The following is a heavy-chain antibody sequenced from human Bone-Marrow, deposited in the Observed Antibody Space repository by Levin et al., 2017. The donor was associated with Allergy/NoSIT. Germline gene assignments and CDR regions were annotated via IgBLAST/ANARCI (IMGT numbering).Heavy chain of an antibody. V-gene: IGHV3-30*18. CDR3: AKGDYDFWSGYLN. D-gene: IGHD3-3*01. CDR2: ISYDGSNK. CDR1: GFTFSSYG. Sequence: PGESLKISCAASGFTFSSYGMHWVRQAPGKGLEWVAVISYDGSNKYYADSVKGRFTISRDNSKNTLYLQMNSLRAEDTAVYYCAKGDYDFWSGYLNWGQGTMVTVSS. J-gene: IGHJ3*01.